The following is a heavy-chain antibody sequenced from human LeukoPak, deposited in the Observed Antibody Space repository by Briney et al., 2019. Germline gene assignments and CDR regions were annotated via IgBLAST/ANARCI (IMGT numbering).Heavy chain of an antibody. V-gene: IGHV1-69*04. CDR1: GGTFSSYA. CDR2: IIPILGIA. CDR3: ARGIYDYVWGRIDY. J-gene: IGHJ4*02. D-gene: IGHD3-16*01. Sequence: ASVTVSCKASGGTFSSYAISWVRQAPGQGLEWMGRIIPILGIASYAQKFQGRVTITADKSTSTAYMELSSLRSEDTAVYYCARGIYDYVWGRIDYWGQGTLVT.